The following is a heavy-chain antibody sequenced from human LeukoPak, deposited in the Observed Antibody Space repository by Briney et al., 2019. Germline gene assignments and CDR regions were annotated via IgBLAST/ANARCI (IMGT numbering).Heavy chain of an antibody. V-gene: IGHV3-30*18. D-gene: IGHD3-3*01. Sequence: GGSLRLSCAASGFTFSSYGMHWVRQAPGKGLEWVAVISYDGSNKYYADSVKGRFTISRDNSKNTLYLQMNSLRAEDTAVYYCAKDKSITIFGVVPLDYWGQGTLVTVSS. J-gene: IGHJ4*02. CDR1: GFTFSSYG. CDR3: AKDKSITIFGVVPLDY. CDR2: ISYDGSNK.